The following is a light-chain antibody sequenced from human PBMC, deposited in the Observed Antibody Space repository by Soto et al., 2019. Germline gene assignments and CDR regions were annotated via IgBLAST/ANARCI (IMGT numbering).Light chain of an antibody. J-gene: IGKJ1*01. CDR1: QSISSW. CDR2: KAS. V-gene: IGKV1-5*03. CDR3: QHSDSLWT. Sequence: DIQMTQSPSTLSASVGDTVTITCRASQSISSWLAWYQQKPGKAPKLLIYKASRLQTGVPSRFSGSGSGTEFTLTISSLQPDDFATYYCQHSDSLWTFGQGTKVEIK.